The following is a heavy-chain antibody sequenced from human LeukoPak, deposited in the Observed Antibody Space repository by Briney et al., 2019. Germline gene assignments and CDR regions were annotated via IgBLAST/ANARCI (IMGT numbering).Heavy chain of an antibody. CDR1: GGSISSYY. J-gene: IGHJ3*02. D-gene: IGHD4-23*01. CDR2: IYTSGST. Sequence: PSETLPLTCTVSGGSISSYYWSWIRQPAGKGLEWIGRIYTSGSTNYNPSLKSRVTMSVDTSKNQFSLKLSSVTAADTAVYYCARSHDYGGNSVAFDIWGQGTMVTVSS. CDR3: ARSHDYGGNSVAFDI. V-gene: IGHV4-4*07.